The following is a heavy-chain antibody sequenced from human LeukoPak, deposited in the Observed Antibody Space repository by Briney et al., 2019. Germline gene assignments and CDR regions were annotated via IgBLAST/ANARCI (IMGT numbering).Heavy chain of an antibody. D-gene: IGHD6-19*01. J-gene: IGHJ4*02. Sequence: GASVKVSCKASGGTFSSYAISWVRQAPGQGLEWMGGIIPIFGTANYAQKFQGRVTITTDESTSTAYMELSSLRSEDTAVYYCAAPTQAVAGYFAYWGRGTLVTVSS. CDR2: IIPIFGTA. CDR3: AAPTQAVAGYFAY. V-gene: IGHV1-69*05. CDR1: GGTFSSYA.